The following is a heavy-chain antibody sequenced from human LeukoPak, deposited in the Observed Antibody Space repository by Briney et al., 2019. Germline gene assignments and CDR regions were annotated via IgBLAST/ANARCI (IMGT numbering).Heavy chain of an antibody. CDR1: GFTFSSYE. CDR3: AMCIEQQLVRGPPAFDY. Sequence: GGSPRLSCAASGFTFSSYEMNWVRQAPGKGLEWVSYISSSGSTIYYADSVRGRFTISRDNAKNSLYLQMNSLRAEDTAVYYCAMCIEQQLVRGPPAFDYWGQGTLVTVSS. CDR2: ISSSGSTI. D-gene: IGHD6-13*01. V-gene: IGHV3-48*03. J-gene: IGHJ4*02.